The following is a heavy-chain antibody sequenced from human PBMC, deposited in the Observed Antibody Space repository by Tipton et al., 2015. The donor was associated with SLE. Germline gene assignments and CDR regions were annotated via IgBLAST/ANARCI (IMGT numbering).Heavy chain of an antibody. V-gene: IGHV3-11*01. CDR1: GFTFSDYY. D-gene: IGHD3-22*01. Sequence: SLRLSCAASGFTFSDYYMCWIRQAPGKGLEWVSYISSSGSTIYYADSVKGRFTISRDNAKNSLYLQMNSLRAEDTAVYYCARDRYYYDSSGSDAFDIWGQGTMVTVSS. CDR2: ISSSGSTI. J-gene: IGHJ3*02. CDR3: ARDRYYYDSSGSDAFDI.